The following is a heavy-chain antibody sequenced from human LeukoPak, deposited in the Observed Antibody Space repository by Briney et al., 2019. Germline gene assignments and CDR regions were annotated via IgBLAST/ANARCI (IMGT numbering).Heavy chain of an antibody. CDR3: AKDQVVITTAGSWFDP. CDR1: GFTFSSYA. V-gene: IGHV3-23*01. J-gene: IGHJ5*02. D-gene: IGHD3-22*01. Sequence: GGSLRLSCAASGFTFSSYAMNWVRQAPGKGLEWVSGISGSSGSTFYADSVKGRFTISRDNSKNTAYLQMNSLRAEDTAVYYCAKDQVVITTAGSWFDPWGQGTLVTVSS. CDR2: ISGSSGST.